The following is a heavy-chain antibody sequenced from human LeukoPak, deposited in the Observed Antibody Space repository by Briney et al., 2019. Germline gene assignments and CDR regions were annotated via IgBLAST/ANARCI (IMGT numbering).Heavy chain of an antibody. CDR3: ARDLGRYYDSSGSNSPGY. CDR1: GFTFSSYA. J-gene: IGHJ4*02. D-gene: IGHD3-22*01. V-gene: IGHV3-30-3*01. Sequence: GGSLRLSCAASGFTFSSYAMHWVRQAPGMGLEWVAVISYDGSNKYYADSVKGRFTISRDNSKNTLYLQMNSLRAEDTAVYYCARDLGRYYDSSGSNSPGYWGQGTLVTVSS. CDR2: ISYDGSNK.